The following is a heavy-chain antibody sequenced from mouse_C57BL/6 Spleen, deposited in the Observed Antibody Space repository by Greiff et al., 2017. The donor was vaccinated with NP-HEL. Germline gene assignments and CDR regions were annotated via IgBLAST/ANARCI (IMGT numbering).Heavy chain of an antibody. J-gene: IGHJ3*01. CDR1: GYTFTTYP. CDR2: FHPYNDDT. Sequence: ESGAELVKPGASVKMSCKASGYTFTTYPLEWMKQNHGKSLEWIGNFHPYNDDTKYNEKFKGKATLTVEKSSSTVYLELSRLTSDDSAVYYCARGDDSNYGFFAYWGQGTLVTVSA. CDR3: ARGDDSNYGFFAY. D-gene: IGHD2-5*01. V-gene: IGHV1-47*01.